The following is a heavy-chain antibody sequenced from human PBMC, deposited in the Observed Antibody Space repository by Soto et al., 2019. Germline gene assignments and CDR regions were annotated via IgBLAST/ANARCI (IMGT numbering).Heavy chain of an antibody. D-gene: IGHD7-27*01. CDR3: AFQLGLHYYYYYYMDV. V-gene: IGHV3-23*01. CDR1: GFTFSSYA. Sequence: PGGSLRLSCAASGFTFSSYAMSWVRQAPGKGLEWVSAISGSGGSTYYADSVKGRFTISRDNSKNTLYLQMNSLRAEDTAVYYCAFQLGLHYYYYYYMDVWGKGTTVTVSS. J-gene: IGHJ6*03. CDR2: ISGSGGST.